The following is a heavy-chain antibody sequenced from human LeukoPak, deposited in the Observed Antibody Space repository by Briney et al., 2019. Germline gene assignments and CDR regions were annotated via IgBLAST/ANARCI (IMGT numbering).Heavy chain of an antibody. D-gene: IGHD6-13*01. CDR1: GYTFTSYD. V-gene: IGHV1-8*03. J-gene: IGHJ3*02. Sequence: GASVKVSCKASGYTFTSYDINWVRQATGQGLEWMGWMNPNSGNTGYAQKFQGRVTITRNTSISTAYMELSSLRSDDTAVYYCARPSQRVLGAFDIWGQGTMVTVSS. CDR3: ARPSQRVLGAFDI. CDR2: MNPNSGNT.